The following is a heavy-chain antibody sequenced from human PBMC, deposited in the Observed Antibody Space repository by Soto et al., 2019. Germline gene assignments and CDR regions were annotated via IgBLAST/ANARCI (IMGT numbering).Heavy chain of an antibody. V-gene: IGHV1-69*02. D-gene: IGHD3-22*01. CDR3: ARADYYDSSGWSTAFDI. CDR2: IIPILDIP. Sequence: SVKVSCKASGGTFSSHTISWVRQAPGQGLEWMGRIIPILDIPNYARKFQGRVTITADKSTSTAYMELSSLRSEDTAVYYCARADYYDSSGWSTAFDIWGQGTMVTVSS. CDR1: GGTFSSHT. J-gene: IGHJ3*02.